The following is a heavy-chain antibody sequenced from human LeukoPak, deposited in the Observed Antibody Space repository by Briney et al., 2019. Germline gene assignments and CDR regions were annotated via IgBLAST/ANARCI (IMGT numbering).Heavy chain of an antibody. J-gene: IGHJ4*02. CDR2: IYYSGST. CDR1: AGPINKYY. CDR3: ARVSSSSSFDY. D-gene: IGHD6-6*01. Sequence: SETLSLTCTVSAGPINKYYWSWIRQPPGKGLEWIGYIYYSGSTNYNPSLKSRVTISVDTSKNQFSLKLSSVTAADTAVYYCARVSSSSSFDYWGQGTLVTVSS. V-gene: IGHV4-59*01.